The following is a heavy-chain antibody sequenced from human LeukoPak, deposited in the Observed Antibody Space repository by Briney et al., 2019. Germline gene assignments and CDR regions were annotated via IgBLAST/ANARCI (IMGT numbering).Heavy chain of an antibody. Sequence: SETLSLTCTVSGGSISNYYWNWIRQPPGKGLEWIGYIYYTGSTNYNPSLKSRVTISVDTSKNQFSLKLSSVTAADTAVYHCARSRDGYNRARFDYWGQGTLVTVSS. V-gene: IGHV4-59*01. J-gene: IGHJ4*02. CDR1: GGSISNYY. D-gene: IGHD5-24*01. CDR2: IYYTGST. CDR3: ARSRDGYNRARFDY.